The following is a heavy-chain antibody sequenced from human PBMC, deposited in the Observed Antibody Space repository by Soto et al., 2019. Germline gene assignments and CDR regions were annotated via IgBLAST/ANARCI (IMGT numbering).Heavy chain of an antibody. D-gene: IGHD1-26*01. CDR2: ISGSGGST. CDR1: GFTFSSYA. CDR3: AKDGGEWELLPNDY. V-gene: IGHV3-23*01. Sequence: PGGSLRLSCAASGFTFSSYAMSWVRRAPGKGLEWVSAISGSGGSTYYADSVKGRFTISRDNSKNTLYLQMNSLRAEDTAVYYCAKDGGEWELLPNDYWGQGTLVTVSS. J-gene: IGHJ4*02.